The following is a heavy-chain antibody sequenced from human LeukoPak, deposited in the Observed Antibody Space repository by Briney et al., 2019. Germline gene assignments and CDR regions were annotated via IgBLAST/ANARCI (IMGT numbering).Heavy chain of an antibody. CDR3: ATKQWLAPPPDS. CDR1: GFTLNKYW. V-gene: IGHV3-74*01. D-gene: IGHD6-19*01. CDR2: INTDGTVT. Sequence: GGSLRLSCAPSGFTLNKYWTLWVRQAPGKGLESVSRINTDGTVTTYADSVKGRFTVSRDNADNTMFLQISSLRDEDTAVYYCATKQWLAPPPDSWGQGTPVTVSS. J-gene: IGHJ4*02.